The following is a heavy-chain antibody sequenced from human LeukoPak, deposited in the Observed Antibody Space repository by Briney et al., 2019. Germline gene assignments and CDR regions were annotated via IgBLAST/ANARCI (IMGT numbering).Heavy chain of an antibody. J-gene: IGHJ3*02. D-gene: IGHD3-10*01. Sequence: GAAVTVSFKASGYTFTIYGISGVRQAPGQGGGRVGWISVYNGNTNYAQKLQGRVTMTTDTSTTTAYMELRSLRSDDTAVYYCARETRWFGGGRDAFDIWGQGTMVTVSS. CDR1: GYTFTIYG. CDR2: ISVYNGNT. CDR3: ARETRWFGGGRDAFDI. V-gene: IGHV1-18*01.